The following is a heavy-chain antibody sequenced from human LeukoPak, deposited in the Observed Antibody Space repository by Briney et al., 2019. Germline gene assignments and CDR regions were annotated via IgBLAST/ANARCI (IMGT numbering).Heavy chain of an antibody. CDR2: INWNGGST. D-gene: IGHD3-10*01. Sequence: GGSLRLSCAASGFTFDDYGLSWVRQAPGKGLERVSGINWNGGSTGYADSVKGRFTVSRDNSKDTLYLQMNDLRPDDTAIYYCAKRNTMVRGGPYFDYWGQGLLVTVSS. CDR3: AKRNTMVRGGPYFDY. J-gene: IGHJ4*02. V-gene: IGHV3-20*04. CDR1: GFTFDDYG.